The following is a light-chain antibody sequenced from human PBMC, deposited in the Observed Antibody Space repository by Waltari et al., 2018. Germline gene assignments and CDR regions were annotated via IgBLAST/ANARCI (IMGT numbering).Light chain of an antibody. V-gene: IGKV1-33*01. CDR2: DAA. Sequence: DIQMTQSPSSLSASVGDRVTITCQASQDISNYLNWYQQKPGKAPKLLLYDAANLETGVPSRFSGSGSGTDFTFTISSLQPEEIATYYCQQYDNLPWTFGQGTKVEIK. CDR3: QQYDNLPWT. CDR1: QDISNY. J-gene: IGKJ1*01.